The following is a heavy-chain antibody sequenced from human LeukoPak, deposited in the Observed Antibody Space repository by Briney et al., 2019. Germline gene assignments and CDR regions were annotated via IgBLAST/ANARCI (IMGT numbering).Heavy chain of an antibody. D-gene: IGHD2-2*01. V-gene: IGHV3-23*01. CDR1: GFTFTRNA. CDR2: MNGSGRTT. CDR3: AKSHCSSTSCSRADN. J-gene: IGHJ4*02. Sequence: GGTLRLSCAASGFTFTRNAMDWVRQAPGKGQEWVSVMNGSGRTTFYAHSVKGRVTISRVQSTNTVYLQMNSLRADDTAVYYCAKSHCSSTSCSRADNWGQGTLVTVSS.